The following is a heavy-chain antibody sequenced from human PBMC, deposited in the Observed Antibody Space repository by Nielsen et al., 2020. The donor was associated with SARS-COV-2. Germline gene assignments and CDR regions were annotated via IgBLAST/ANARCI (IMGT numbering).Heavy chain of an antibody. CDR2: IYYSGST. CDR1: GDSNNDYY. Sequence: SETLSLTCTVSGDSNNDYYWGWIRQPPGKGLEWIGSIYYSGSTYYNPSLKSRVTISVDTSKNQFSLKLSSVTAADTAVYYCARHRLSYSSSSSYYYYYMDVWGKGTTVTVSS. V-gene: IGHV4-39*01. J-gene: IGHJ6*03. CDR3: ARHRLSYSSSSSYYYYYMDV. D-gene: IGHD6-6*01.